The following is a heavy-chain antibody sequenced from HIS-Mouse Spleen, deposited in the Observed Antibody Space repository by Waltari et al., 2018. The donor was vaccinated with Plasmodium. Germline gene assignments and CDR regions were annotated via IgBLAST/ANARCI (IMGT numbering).Heavy chain of an antibody. J-gene: IGHJ4*02. CDR1: GGSFSGYY. CDR2: INHSGST. Sequence: QVQLQQWGAGLLKPSETLSLTCAVYGGSFSGYYWSWIRQPPGKGLEWIGEINHSGSTDYNQALKSRVNISVDTSKNQFSLKLSAVTAADTAVYYCAGPLGPLNYFDYGGQGTLVTVSS. CDR3: AGPLGPLNYFDY. D-gene: IGHD1-26*01. V-gene: IGHV4-34*01.